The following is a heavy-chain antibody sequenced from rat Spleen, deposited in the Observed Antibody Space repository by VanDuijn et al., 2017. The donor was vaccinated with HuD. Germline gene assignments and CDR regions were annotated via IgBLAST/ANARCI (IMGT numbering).Heavy chain of an antibody. CDR2: ISTGGGNT. V-gene: IGHV5-25*01. CDR3: AKEGDGGYSSYPNWFAY. Sequence: EVQLVESDGGLVQPGRSLKLSCAASGFTFSDYYMAWVRQAPTKGLEWVASISTGGGNTYYRNSVKGRFTISRDNAKNTLYLQMDSLRSEDTATYYCAKEGDGGYSSYPNWFAYWGQGTLVTVSS. CDR1: GFTFSDYY. D-gene: IGHD1-8*01. J-gene: IGHJ3*01.